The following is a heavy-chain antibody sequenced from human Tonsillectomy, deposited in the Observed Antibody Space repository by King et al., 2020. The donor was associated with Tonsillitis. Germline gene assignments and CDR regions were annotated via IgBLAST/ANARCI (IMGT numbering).Heavy chain of an antibody. D-gene: IGHD2-15*01. J-gene: IGHJ4*02. CDR3: ATSSVYCSGGSCYPYFDY. Sequence: QLVQSGAEVKKPGASVKVSCKVSGYTLTELSMHWVRQAPGKGLEWMGGLDPEDGETIYAQKFQGRVTITEDTSTDTAYMELSSLRSEDTAVYYCATSSVYCSGGSCYPYFDYWGQGTLVTVSS. V-gene: IGHV1-24*01. CDR1: GYTLTELS. CDR2: LDPEDGET.